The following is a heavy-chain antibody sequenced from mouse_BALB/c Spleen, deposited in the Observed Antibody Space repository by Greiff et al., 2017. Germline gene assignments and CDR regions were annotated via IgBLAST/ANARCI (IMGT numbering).Heavy chain of an antibody. J-gene: IGHJ4*01. D-gene: IGHD2-3*01. CDR3: ARGLLRGTMDY. CDR1: GFSLTGYG. CDR2: IWGDGST. V-gene: IGHV2-6-7*01. Sequence: QVQLKESGPGLVAPSQSLSITCTVSGFSLTGYGVNWVRQPPGKGLEWLGMIWGDGSTDYNSALKSRLSISKDNSKSQVFLKMNSLQTDDTARYYCARGLLRGTMDYWGQGTSVTVSS.